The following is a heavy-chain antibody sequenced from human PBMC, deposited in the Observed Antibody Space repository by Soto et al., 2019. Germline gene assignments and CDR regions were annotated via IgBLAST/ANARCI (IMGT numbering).Heavy chain of an antibody. CDR1: GYTFTSYD. Sequence: GASVKVSCKASGYTFTSYDINWVRQATGQGLEWMGWMNPNSGNTSYAQKLQGRITMTTNTSMTTAYMELRSLRSDDTAVYYCARDDFWSGYLCYWGQGTLVTVSS. D-gene: IGHD3-3*01. CDR3: ARDDFWSGYLCY. CDR2: MNPNSGNT. J-gene: IGHJ4*02. V-gene: IGHV1-8*01.